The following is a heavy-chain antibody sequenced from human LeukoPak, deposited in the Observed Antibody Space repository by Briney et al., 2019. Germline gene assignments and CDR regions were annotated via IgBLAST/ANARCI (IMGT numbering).Heavy chain of an antibody. CDR2: INHSGST. J-gene: IGHJ4*02. D-gene: IGHD1-26*01. Sequence: SETLSLTCAVYGGSFSGYYWSWIRQPPGKGLEWIGEINHSGSTNYNPSLKSRVTISVDTSKNQFSLKLSSVTAADTAVYYCAREIYRGSYYWFDYWGQGTLVTVSS. CDR1: GGSFSGYY. V-gene: IGHV4-34*01. CDR3: AREIYRGSYYWFDY.